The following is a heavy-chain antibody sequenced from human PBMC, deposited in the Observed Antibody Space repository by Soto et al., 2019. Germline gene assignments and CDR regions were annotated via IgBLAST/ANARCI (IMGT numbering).Heavy chain of an antibody. CDR3: ARDPSVYCSGGSCPSYFDS. Sequence: QVQLVQSGAEVKNPGASVKVSCKASGYTFTSYGITWVRQAPGQGLEWMGWISAYNGNTNYAQKLQGRVTMTTDTSTRTAYMELRSLRSDDTAVYYCARDPSVYCSGGSCPSYFDSWGLGTLVTVSS. CDR2: ISAYNGNT. CDR1: GYTFTSYG. J-gene: IGHJ4*01. D-gene: IGHD2-15*01. V-gene: IGHV1-18*01.